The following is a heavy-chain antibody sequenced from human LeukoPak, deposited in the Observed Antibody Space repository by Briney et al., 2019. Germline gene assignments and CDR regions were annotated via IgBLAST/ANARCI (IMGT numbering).Heavy chain of an antibody. CDR1: GFTFSSYS. CDR2: ISSSGTTI. V-gene: IGHV3-48*01. D-gene: IGHD6-13*01. J-gene: IGHJ4*02. Sequence: PGGSLRLSCAASGFTFSSYSMNWVRQAPGKGLEWVSYISSSGTTIYYADSVKGRFTISRDNAKNSLYLQMNSLRVEDTAIYFCARARIAAPLLDYWGQGTLVTVSS. CDR3: ARARIAAPLLDY.